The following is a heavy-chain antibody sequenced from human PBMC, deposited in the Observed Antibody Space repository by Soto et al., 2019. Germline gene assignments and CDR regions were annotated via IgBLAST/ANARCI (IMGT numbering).Heavy chain of an antibody. CDR1: CYPFTNYG. D-gene: IGHD2-2*01. CDR3: ARDGDRCTSTTCSPGPDTHFEL. J-gene: IGHJ1*01. V-gene: IGHV1-18*01. Sequence: GAPGKIYFKASCYPFTNYGISGVLQAPGQALEWVAYISPYNGNTKYPQKLESRVTMTTDTSTRTSYMELRSRRSEDRAVYFCARDGDRCTSTTCSPGPDTHFELLRRGTMVTASS. CDR2: ISPYNGNT.